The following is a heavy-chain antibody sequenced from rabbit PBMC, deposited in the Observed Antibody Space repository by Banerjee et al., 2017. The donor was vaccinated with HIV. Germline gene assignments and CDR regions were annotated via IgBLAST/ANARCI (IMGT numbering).Heavy chain of an antibody. CDR2: IYTDDGHT. Sequence: QSLEESGGDLVKPGASLTLTCTASGFSFSSSHYMCWVRQAPGKGLEWIACIYTDDGHTYYASWAKGRFTISKTSSTTVTLQMTSLTAADTATYFCARGPRSSYWIADYLGLWGPGTLVTVS. D-gene: IGHD8-1*01. J-gene: IGHJ6*01. CDR3: ARGPRSSYWIADYLGL. CDR1: GFSFSSSHY. V-gene: IGHV1S40*01.